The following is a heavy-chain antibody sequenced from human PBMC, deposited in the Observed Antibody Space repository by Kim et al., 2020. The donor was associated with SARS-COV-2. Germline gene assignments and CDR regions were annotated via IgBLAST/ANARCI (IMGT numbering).Heavy chain of an antibody. CDR2: ISSSSSYI. CDR1: GFTFSSYS. V-gene: IGHV3-21*01. D-gene: IGHD5-18*01. CDR3: GRTWIQLWPPTENNWFDP. J-gene: IGHJ5*02. Sequence: GGSLRLSCASSGFTFSSYSMNWVRQAPGKGLEWLSSISSSSSYIYYAVSVEGLFTISRDNGKNSLYLQMNSLRAEDTAVYYCGRTWIQLWPPTENNWFDPRGKGTVVTVTS.